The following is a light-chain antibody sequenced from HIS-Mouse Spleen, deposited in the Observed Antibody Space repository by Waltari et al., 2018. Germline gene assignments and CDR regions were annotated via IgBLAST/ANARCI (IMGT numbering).Light chain of an antibody. CDR1: SGSVSTSYY. CDR3: VLYMGSGSWV. Sequence: QTVVTQAPSFSVSPGGTVTRTCSLSSGSVSTSYYPSWYQQTPGQAPRTLIYSTNTRSSGVHDRLSGSILGNKAAVTTTGAQADDESDYYCVLYMGSGSWVFGGGTKLTVL. V-gene: IGLV8-61*01. CDR2: STN. J-gene: IGLJ3*02.